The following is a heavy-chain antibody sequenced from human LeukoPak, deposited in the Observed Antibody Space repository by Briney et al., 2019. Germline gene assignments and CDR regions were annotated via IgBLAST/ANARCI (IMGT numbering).Heavy chain of an antibody. CDR2: ISAYNGNT. V-gene: IGHV1-18*01. Sequence: ASVKVSCKASDYTCTSYGISWVRQAPGQGLEWMGWISAYNGNTNYAQKLQGRVTMTTDTSTSTAYMELRSLRSDDTAVYYCARVSCSSTSCYSAFDYWGQGTLVTVSS. D-gene: IGHD2-2*01. CDR3: ARVSCSSTSCYSAFDY. CDR1: DYTCTSYG. J-gene: IGHJ4*02.